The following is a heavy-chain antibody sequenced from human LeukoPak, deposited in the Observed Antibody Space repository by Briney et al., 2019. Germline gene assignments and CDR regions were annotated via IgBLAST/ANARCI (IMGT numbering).Heavy chain of an antibody. Sequence: SETLSLTCAVSGGSISSSTYYWGWIRQPPGRGLEWIGSIYYSGSTYYNPSLKSRVTISVDTSKNHLSLNLSSVTAADTAVYYCARMYYDDVWGSYRTPYGMDVWGQGTTVTVSS. CDR2: IYYSGST. V-gene: IGHV4-39*07. D-gene: IGHD3-16*02. J-gene: IGHJ6*02. CDR1: GGSISSSTYY. CDR3: ARMYYDDVWGSYRTPYGMDV.